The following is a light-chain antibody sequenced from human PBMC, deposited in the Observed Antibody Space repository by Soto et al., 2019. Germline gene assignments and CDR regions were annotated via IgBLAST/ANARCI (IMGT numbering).Light chain of an antibody. CDR1: SNDVGGYNH. V-gene: IGLV2-14*01. J-gene: IGLJ1*01. CDR2: NVS. CDR3: TSSARGSLDV. Sequence: QSALTQPASVSGSPGQSITISCTGTSNDVGGYNHVSWYQQYPGKVPKLLIYNVSNRPSGVSDRFSGTKSGNAASLNISGLQAEDESDYFCTSSARGSLDVFGTGTKLTVL.